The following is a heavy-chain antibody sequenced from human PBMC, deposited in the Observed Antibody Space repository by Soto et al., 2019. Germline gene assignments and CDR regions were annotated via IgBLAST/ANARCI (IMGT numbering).Heavy chain of an antibody. Sequence: ASETLSLTCAVYGASFSDYNWNWIRQSPGKGLEWIGEINHSGSTNYNPSLKSRVTISVDTSKNQFSLTVRSVTGADTAAYYCARGYSSGWVISGMDVWGQGNTVTVSS. J-gene: IGHJ6*02. CDR1: GASFSDYN. D-gene: IGHD6-19*01. CDR3: ARGYSSGWVISGMDV. CDR2: INHSGST. V-gene: IGHV4-34*01.